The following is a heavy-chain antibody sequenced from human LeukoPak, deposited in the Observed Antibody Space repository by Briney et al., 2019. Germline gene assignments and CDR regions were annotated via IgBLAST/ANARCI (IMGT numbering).Heavy chain of an antibody. Sequence: SETLSLTCAVYGGSFNGYCWSWIRQPPGKGLEWIGEINHSGSTNYNPSLKSRVTISVDTSKNQFSLKLSSVTAADTAVYYCARLGYGSGGYWGQGTLVTVSS. CDR1: GGSFNGYC. J-gene: IGHJ4*02. CDR3: ARLGYGSGGY. CDR2: INHSGST. D-gene: IGHD3-10*01. V-gene: IGHV4-34*01.